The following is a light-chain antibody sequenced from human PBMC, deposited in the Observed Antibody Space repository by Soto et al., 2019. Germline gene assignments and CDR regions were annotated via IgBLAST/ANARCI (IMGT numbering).Light chain of an antibody. CDR1: QTTSPKY. V-gene: IGKV3-20*01. CDR2: GAS. J-gene: IGKJ1*01. Sequence: EIELTQSPGTLSLSPGESATLSCRVSQTTSPKYVAWYQQKPGQAPRPLIYGASSRATGIPDRFSGSGSGTDFALTISRLEPEDFAVYYCQQYNNWPRTFGQGTKVDIK. CDR3: QQYNNWPRT.